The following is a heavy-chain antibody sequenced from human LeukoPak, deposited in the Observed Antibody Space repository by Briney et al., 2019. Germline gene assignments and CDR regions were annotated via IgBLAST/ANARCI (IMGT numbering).Heavy chain of an antibody. Sequence: GASVKVSCKASGYTFTTYGISWVRQAPGQGLEWMGWXXXXNSNTXXAQXFQGRVXVTTDTSTSTAYMEVRSPRSDDTAVYYCAXXXFLCGRXXXXXXNXXYWGQGXLVTVSS. CDR1: GYTFTTYG. CDR3: AXXXFLCGRXXXXXXNXXY. D-gene: IGHD3-3*01. V-gene: IGHV1-18*01. CDR2: XXXXNSNT. J-gene: IGHJ4*02.